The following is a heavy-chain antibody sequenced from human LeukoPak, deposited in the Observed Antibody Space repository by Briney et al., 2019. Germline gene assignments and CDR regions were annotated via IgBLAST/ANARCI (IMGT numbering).Heavy chain of an antibody. Sequence: SETLSLTCTVSGGPISSGGYYWSWIRQHPGKGLEWIGYIYYSGSTYYNPSLKSRVTISVHTSKNQFSLKLSSVTAADTAVYYCAREADSSGYRNNWFDPWGQGTLVTVSS. D-gene: IGHD3-22*01. V-gene: IGHV4-31*03. CDR3: AREADSSGYRNNWFDP. CDR2: IYYSGST. CDR1: GGPISSGGYY. J-gene: IGHJ5*02.